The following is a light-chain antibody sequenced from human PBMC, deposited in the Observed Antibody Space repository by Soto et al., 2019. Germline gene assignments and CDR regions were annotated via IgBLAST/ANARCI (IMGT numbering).Light chain of an antibody. J-gene: IGLJ2*01. CDR3: SSYTTISTLV. V-gene: IGLV2-14*01. Sequence: QSVLTQPASVSGSPGQSITISCTGTSSDIVGYNFVSWYQQHPGKAPKLMIYEVSSRPSGVSNRFSGSKSANTASLTISGLQAEDEADYYCSSYTTISTLVFGGGTKVTVL. CDR1: SSDIVGYNF. CDR2: EVS.